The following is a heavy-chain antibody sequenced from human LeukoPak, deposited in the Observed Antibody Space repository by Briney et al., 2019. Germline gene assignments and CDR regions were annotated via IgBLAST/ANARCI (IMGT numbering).Heavy chain of an antibody. CDR3: ARGLTVTRHHGMDV. CDR1: GGSFSGYY. Sequence: SETLSLTCAVYGGSFSGYYWSWIRQPPGKGLEWIGEINHSGSTNYNPSLKSRVTISVDTSKNQFSLKLSSVTAADTAVYYCARGLTVTRHHGMDVWGQGTTVTVSS. J-gene: IGHJ6*02. D-gene: IGHD4-17*01. V-gene: IGHV4-34*01. CDR2: INHSGST.